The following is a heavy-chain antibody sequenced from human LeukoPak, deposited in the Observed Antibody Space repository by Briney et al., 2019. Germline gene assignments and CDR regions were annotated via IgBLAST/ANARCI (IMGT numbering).Heavy chain of an antibody. Sequence: GGSLRLSCVASGFTFSSHGMHWVRQAPGKGLEWVAVIWYDGSHRYYPDSVKCRFTISRDNSKNTLFLQMDSLRVDDTAVYYCVRDNAAADGALDYWGQGSLVTVSS. V-gene: IGHV3-33*01. CDR2: IWYDGSHR. CDR1: GFTFSSHG. CDR3: VRDNAAADGALDY. D-gene: IGHD5-24*01. J-gene: IGHJ4*02.